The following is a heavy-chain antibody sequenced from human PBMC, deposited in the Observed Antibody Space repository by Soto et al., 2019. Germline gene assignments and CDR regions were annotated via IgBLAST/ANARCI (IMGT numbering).Heavy chain of an antibody. Sequence: SETLSLTCAVSGGSISSGGYYWSWIRQPPGKGLEWIGYIYYRGNTHYNPSLKSRVTISVDTSKNQFSLNLSSVTAADTAVYFCARLTPQWPYLDYWGQGTLVTVSS. CDR2: IYYRGNT. V-gene: IGHV4-61*08. CDR1: GGSISSGGYY. CDR3: ARLTPQWPYLDY. J-gene: IGHJ4*02. D-gene: IGHD6-19*01.